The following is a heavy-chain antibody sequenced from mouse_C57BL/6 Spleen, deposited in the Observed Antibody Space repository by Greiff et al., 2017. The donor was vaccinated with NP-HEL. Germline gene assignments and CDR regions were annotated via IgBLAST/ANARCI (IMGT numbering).Heavy chain of an antibody. CDR3: ARKEYYYSNYEYYAMDY. V-gene: IGHV1-7*01. J-gene: IGHJ4*01. Sequence: VQLQQSGAELAKPGASVKLSCKASGYTFTSYWMHWVKQRPGQGLEWIGYINPSSGYTTYNQKFKDKATLTADKSSSTAYMPLSSLTYEDTAVYDCARKEYYYSNYEYYAMDYWGQGTSVTVSA. D-gene: IGHD2-5*01. CDR2: INPSSGYT. CDR1: GYTFTSYW.